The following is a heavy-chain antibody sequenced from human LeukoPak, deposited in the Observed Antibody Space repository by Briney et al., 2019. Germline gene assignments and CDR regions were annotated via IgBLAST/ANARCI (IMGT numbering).Heavy chain of an antibody. D-gene: IGHD3-16*01. V-gene: IGHV1-2*02. J-gene: IGHJ4*02. Sequence: GASVKVSCTTSGYRFTDDYIHWVRQAPGQGLEWMGWINPDTDFTNYAPKFRGRVIMTRDTSISTAYMEVRRLTFDDTAIYYCAPTSEAYTSNWSVWGQGTLVTVSP. CDR3: APTSEAYTSNWSV. CDR2: INPDTDFT. CDR1: GYRFTDDY.